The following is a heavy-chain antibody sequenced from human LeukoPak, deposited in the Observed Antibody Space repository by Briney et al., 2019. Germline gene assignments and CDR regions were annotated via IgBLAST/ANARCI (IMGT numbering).Heavy chain of an antibody. V-gene: IGHV3-23*01. Sequence: GGSLRLSCAASGFTVDSNYMSWVRQTPGKGLEWVSVISASGSSTYYADSVKGRFTISRDNSKNTLYLQMNSLRADDTAVYYCAKNCGSGSSVKYYYYMDVWGKGTTVTVSS. D-gene: IGHD3-10*01. J-gene: IGHJ6*03. CDR3: AKNCGSGSSVKYYYYMDV. CDR2: ISASGSST. CDR1: GFTVDSNY.